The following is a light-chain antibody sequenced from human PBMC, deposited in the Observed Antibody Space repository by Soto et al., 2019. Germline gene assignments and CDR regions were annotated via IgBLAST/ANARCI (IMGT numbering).Light chain of an antibody. CDR2: GAS. Sequence: EIVLTQSPGTLSLSPGERVTLSCRASQSVSSSHLTWYQQKPGQAPRLLIYGASTRAAGIPDRFSGSGSGTDFTVTISRLEPEDFAVYYCQHYGVSPPITFGQGTRLE. CDR1: QSVSSSH. J-gene: IGKJ5*01. V-gene: IGKV3-20*01. CDR3: QHYGVSPPIT.